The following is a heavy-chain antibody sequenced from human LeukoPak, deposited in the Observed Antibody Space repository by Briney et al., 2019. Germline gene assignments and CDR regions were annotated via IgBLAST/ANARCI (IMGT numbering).Heavy chain of an antibody. J-gene: IGHJ4*02. CDR3: ARGGPLYGDPSPVDY. V-gene: IGHV1-8*02. CDR2: MNPNSGNT. CDR1: GYTFTGYY. Sequence: ASVKVSCKASGYTFTGYYMHWVRQATGQGLEWMGWMNPNSGNTGYAQKFQGRVTMTRNTSISTAYMELSSLRSEDTAVYYCARGGPLYGDPSPVDYWGQGTLVTVSS. D-gene: IGHD2-21*02.